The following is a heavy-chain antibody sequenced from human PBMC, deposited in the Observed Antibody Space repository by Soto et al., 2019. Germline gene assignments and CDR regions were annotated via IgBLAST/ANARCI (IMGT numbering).Heavy chain of an antibody. Sequence: SETLSLTCTVSGGSISSSSYYWGWIRQPPGKGLEWIGSIYYSGSTYYNPSLKSRVTISVDTSKNQFALKLSSVTAADTAVYYCASGKDYDFWSGYYGTFYGMDVWGQGTTVTVSS. CDR1: GGSISSSSYY. CDR2: IYYSGST. D-gene: IGHD3-3*01. V-gene: IGHV4-39*01. J-gene: IGHJ6*02. CDR3: ASGKDYDFWSGYYGTFYGMDV.